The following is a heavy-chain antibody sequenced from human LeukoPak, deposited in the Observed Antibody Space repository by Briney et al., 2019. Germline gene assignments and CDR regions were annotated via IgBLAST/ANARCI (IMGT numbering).Heavy chain of an antibody. CDR3: ASGYSSSSDY. CDR2: IIPIFGTA. CDR1: GGTFSSYA. J-gene: IGHJ4*02. V-gene: IGHV1-69*13. Sequence: GASVKVSCKASGGTFSSYAISWVRQAPGQGLEWMGGIIPIFGTANYAQKFQGRVTITADESASTAYMELSSLRSEDTAVYYCASGYSSSSDYWGQGTLVTVSS. D-gene: IGHD6-13*01.